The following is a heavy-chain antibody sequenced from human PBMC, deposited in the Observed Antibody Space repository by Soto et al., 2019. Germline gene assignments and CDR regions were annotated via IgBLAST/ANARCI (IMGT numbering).Heavy chain of an antibody. J-gene: IGHJ4*02. CDR3: ARDPIRGDGYTFDY. V-gene: IGHV3-11*04. D-gene: IGHD5-12*01. CDR2: IRTTGSTI. Sequence: GGSLRLSCAGSGFTFSDYNMNWVRQAPGEGLEWLSYIRTTGSTIYYADSVKGRFTISRDNAMSSLYLQMNSLRDEDTAVYYCARDPIRGDGYTFDYWGQGTLVTVSS. CDR1: GFTFSDYN.